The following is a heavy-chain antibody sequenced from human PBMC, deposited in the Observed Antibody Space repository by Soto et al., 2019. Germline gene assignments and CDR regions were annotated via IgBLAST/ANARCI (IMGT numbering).Heavy chain of an antibody. J-gene: IGHJ6*03. CDR3: ARRQRFKDDIIAVYYYMDV. Sequence: QVQLLESGGGVVQPGRSLRLSCAASGCTFSSYGMHWVRQAPGKGLEWVAVIWYDGSNKYYADSVKGRFTISRDNSKNTLYLQMNSLRAEDTAVYYCARRQRFKDDIIAVYYYMDVWGKGTTVTVSS. V-gene: IGHV3-33*01. D-gene: IGHD6-25*01. CDR2: IWYDGSNK. CDR1: GCTFSSYG.